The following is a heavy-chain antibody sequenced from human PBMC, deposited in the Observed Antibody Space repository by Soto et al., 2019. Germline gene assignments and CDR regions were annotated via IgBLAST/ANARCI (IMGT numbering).Heavy chain of an antibody. V-gene: IGHV4-59*01. CDR1: GGSISSYY. CDR3: ASLYGDSDDAFDI. J-gene: IGHJ3*02. Sequence: SETLSLTCTVSGGSISSYYWSWIRQPPGKGLEWIGYIYYSGSTNYNPSLKSRVTISVDTSKNQFSLKLSSVTAADTAVYYCASLYGDSDDAFDIWGQGTMVTVSS. CDR2: IYYSGST. D-gene: IGHD4-17*01.